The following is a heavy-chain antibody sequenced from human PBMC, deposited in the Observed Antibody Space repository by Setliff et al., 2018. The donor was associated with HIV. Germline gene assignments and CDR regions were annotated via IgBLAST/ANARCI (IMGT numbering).Heavy chain of an antibody. Sequence: SVKVSCKASGGTFSDYSVSWVRQAPGQGLEWVGGFMPLLGAANYTQKFQGSVTFTRDTSASTAYMEVTGLRSEDTAVYYCARFGPLRYFDHWGQGALVTVSS. CDR1: GGTFSDYS. CDR3: ARFGPLRYFDH. CDR2: FMPLLGAA. V-gene: IGHV1-69*10. D-gene: IGHD4-17*01. J-gene: IGHJ4*02.